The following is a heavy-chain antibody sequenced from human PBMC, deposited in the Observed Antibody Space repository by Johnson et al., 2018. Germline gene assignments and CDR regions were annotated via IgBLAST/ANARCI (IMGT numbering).Heavy chain of an antibody. CDR3: ARAVAGAAEYFQH. V-gene: IGHV4-59*01. CDR1: GGSISGYY. D-gene: IGHD6-19*01. J-gene: IGHJ1*01. CDR2: IYYSGST. Sequence: QVQLQESGPGLVKPSETLSVTCTVSGGSISGYYWTWIRQPPGKELEWIGFIYYSGSTHYNPSLRGRVTISVDTSKNQFSLKLTSVTAADPAVYYCARAVAGAAEYFQHWGQGTLVTVSS.